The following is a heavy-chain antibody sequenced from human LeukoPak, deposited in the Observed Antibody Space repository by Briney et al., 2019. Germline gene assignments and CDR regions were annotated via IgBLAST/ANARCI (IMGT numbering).Heavy chain of an antibody. CDR3: TRDKSYGFDV. CDR2: ISQDGSET. J-gene: IGHJ6*02. V-gene: IGHV3-7*01. CDR1: GFTSSSDW. Sequence: PGGTLRLSCAASGFTSSSDWMSWVRQARGKGLEWVAHISQDGSETSSVDSVKGRLTISRDNAKNSLFLQMDSLRAEDTAVYYCTRDKSYGFDVWGQGTTVIVSS.